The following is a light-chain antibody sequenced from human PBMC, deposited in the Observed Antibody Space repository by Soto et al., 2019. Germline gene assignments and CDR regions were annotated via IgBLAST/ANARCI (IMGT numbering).Light chain of an antibody. CDR3: AAWDGRLNGVV. CDR2: SSN. CDR1: NSNIGSNT. J-gene: IGLJ3*02. Sequence: QAVLTQPPSASGTPGQRVTISCSGSNSNIGSNTVNWYQQFPGAAPTLLVYSSNLRPSGVPDRFSGSKSGTSASLAISGLQSGDESDYFCAAWDGRLNGVVFGGGTQLAVL. V-gene: IGLV1-44*01.